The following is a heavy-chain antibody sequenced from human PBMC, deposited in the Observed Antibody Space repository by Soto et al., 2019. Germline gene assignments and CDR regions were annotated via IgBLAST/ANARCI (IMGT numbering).Heavy chain of an antibody. V-gene: IGHV3-33*01. Sequence: QVQLVESGGGVVLPGRSLRLSCAASGFTFSSYGMHWVRQAPGKGLEWVAVIWYDGSNKYYADSVKGRFTISRDNSKNTLYLQMNSLRAEDTAVYYCSRRADNYYYYMDVWGKGTTVTVSS. CDR1: GFTFSSYG. CDR2: IWYDGSNK. J-gene: IGHJ6*03. CDR3: SRRADNYYYYMDV.